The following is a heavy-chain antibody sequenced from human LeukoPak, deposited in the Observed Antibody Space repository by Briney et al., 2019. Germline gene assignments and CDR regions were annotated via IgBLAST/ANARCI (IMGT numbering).Heavy chain of an antibody. CDR1: GFTFSTYN. CDR3: ARSSGYCSGGSCLTFDY. V-gene: IGHV3-48*03. CDR2: ISSSGSTI. D-gene: IGHD2-15*01. Sequence: GGSLRLSCAASGFTFSTYNMNWVRQAPGKGLEWVSYISSSGSTIYYADSVKGRFTISRDNAKNSLYLQMNSLRAEGTAVYYCARSSGYCSGGSCLTFDYWGQGTLVTVSS. J-gene: IGHJ4*02.